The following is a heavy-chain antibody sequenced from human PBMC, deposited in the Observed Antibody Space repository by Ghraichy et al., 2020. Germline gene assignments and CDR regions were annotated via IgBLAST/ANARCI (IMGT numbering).Heavy chain of an antibody. CDR2: ISYDGSNK. Sequence: GESLRLSCAASGFTFSSYAMHWVRQAPGKGLEWVAVISYDGSNKYYADSVKGRFTISRDNSKNTLYLQMNSLRAEDTAVYYCARAGDYSRVFDYWGQGTLVTVS. CDR1: GFTFSSYA. D-gene: IGHD3-10*02. J-gene: IGHJ4*02. CDR3: ARAGDYSRVFDY. V-gene: IGHV3-30*04.